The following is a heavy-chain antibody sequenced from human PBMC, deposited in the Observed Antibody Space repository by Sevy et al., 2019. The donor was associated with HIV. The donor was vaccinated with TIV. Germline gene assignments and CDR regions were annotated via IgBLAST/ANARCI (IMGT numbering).Heavy chain of an antibody. CDR1: GFTFGDYA. CDR2: ISSKAYGGTT. Sequence: GGSLRLSCTASGFTFGDYAMSWVRQAPGKGLEWVGFISSKAYGGTTEYAASVKGRFTISRDDSKSIAYLQMNSLKTEDTAGYYCTRDQKAYGSGSYYRPGIDYWGQGTLVTVSS. V-gene: IGHV3-49*04. J-gene: IGHJ4*02. D-gene: IGHD3-10*01. CDR3: TRDQKAYGSGSYYRPGIDY.